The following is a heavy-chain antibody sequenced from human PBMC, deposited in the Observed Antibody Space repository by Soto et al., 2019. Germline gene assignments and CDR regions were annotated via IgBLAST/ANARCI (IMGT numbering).Heavy chain of an antibody. CDR3: ARDSALYSSSWPL. CDR1: GGSISRGGYY. D-gene: IGHD6-13*01. J-gene: IGHJ4*02. V-gene: IGHV3-7*01. Sequence: PSETLSLTCTVSGGSISRGGYYWSWVRQAPGKGLEWVANIKEDGSEKYYVDSVKGRFTVSRDNAKNSLYLQMNSLRAEDTAVFYCARDSALYSSSWPLWGKGTLVTVSS. CDR2: IKEDGSEK.